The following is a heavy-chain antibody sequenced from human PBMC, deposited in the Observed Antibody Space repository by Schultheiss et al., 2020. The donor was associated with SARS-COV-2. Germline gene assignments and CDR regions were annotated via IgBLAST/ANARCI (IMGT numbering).Heavy chain of an antibody. CDR2: IIPIFGTA. V-gene: IGHV1-69*13. J-gene: IGHJ4*02. D-gene: IGHD2-21*01. Sequence: SVKVSCKASGYTFTSYGISWVRQAPGQGLEWMGGIIPIFGTANYAQKFQGRVTITADESTSTAYMELSSLRSEDTAIYYCAKGLGPDCSSGCYSRVLDYWGQGTLVTVSS. CDR1: GYTFTSYG. CDR3: AKGLGPDCSSGCYSRVLDY.